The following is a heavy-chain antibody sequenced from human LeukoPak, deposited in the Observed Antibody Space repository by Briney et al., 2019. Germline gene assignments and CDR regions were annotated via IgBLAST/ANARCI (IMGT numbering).Heavy chain of an antibody. CDR3: AREERGMGYYYYYYMDV. V-gene: IGHV4-59*01. CDR2: IYYSGST. D-gene: IGHD3-16*01. CDR1: GGSISSYY. J-gene: IGHJ6*03. Sequence: PSETLSLTCTVSGGSISSYYWSWIRQPPGKGLEWIGYIYYSGSTNYNPSLKSRVTISVDTSKNQFSLKLSSVTAADTAVYYCAREERGMGYYYYYYMDVWGKGTTVTVSS.